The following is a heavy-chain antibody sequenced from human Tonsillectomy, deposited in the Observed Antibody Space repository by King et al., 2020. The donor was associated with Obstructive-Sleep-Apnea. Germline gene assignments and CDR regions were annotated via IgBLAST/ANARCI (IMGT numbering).Heavy chain of an antibody. V-gene: IGHV4-39*07. Sequence: QLQESGPGLVKPSETLSLTCTVSGDSISSSSYYWGWIRQPPGKGLEWIGSIHYSGSTYYNPSLKSRVTISVDTSKNQFSLKLSSVTAADTAVYYCAGYCSSTSCATPQYYYYYYGMDVWGQGTTVTVSS. CDR2: IHYSGST. CDR3: AGYCSSTSCATPQYYYYYYGMDV. J-gene: IGHJ6*02. D-gene: IGHD2-2*01. CDR1: GDSISSSSYY.